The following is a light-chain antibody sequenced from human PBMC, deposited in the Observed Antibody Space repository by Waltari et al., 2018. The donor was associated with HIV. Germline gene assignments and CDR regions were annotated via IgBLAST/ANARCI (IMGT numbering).Light chain of an antibody. CDR2: DVS. J-gene: IGLJ1*01. CDR1: SSDVGVHNF. V-gene: IGLV2-11*02. CDR3: CSDAGSYTFV. Sequence: QSALTQPRSVSGSPGQSVSISCTGTSSDVGVHNFVSWYQQHPGKAPNLMIFDVSKRPSGVPDRFAVSKSGHTASLTISGLQSEDEADYYCCSDAGSYTFVFGSGTKVTVL.